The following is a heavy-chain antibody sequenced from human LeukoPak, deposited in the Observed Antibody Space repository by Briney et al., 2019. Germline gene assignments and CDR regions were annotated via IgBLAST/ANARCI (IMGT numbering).Heavy chain of an antibody. V-gene: IGHV3-7*04. J-gene: IGHJ2*01. Sequence: GGSLRLSCSASGFTFNTYWMSWVRQAPGKGLQWVANVRPDGREQRYVDSVKGRFTFSRDNSKNTLYLQMDSLRAEETAVYYCARGTVTSRTWYFDLWGRGTLVTVSS. CDR1: GFTFNTYW. CDR2: VRPDGREQ. CDR3: ARGTVTSRTWYFDL. D-gene: IGHD4-17*01.